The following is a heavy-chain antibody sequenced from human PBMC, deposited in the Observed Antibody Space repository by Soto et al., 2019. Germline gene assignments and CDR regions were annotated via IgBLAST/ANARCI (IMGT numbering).Heavy chain of an antibody. V-gene: IGHV4-59*01. J-gene: IGHJ6*03. CDR2: IYYSGST. Sequence: SETLSLTCTVSGGSISSYYWSWIRQPPGKGLEWIGYIYYSGSTNYNPSLKSRVTISVDTSKNQFSLKLSSVTAADTAVYYCARDAYPITIFGVGHMDVWGKGTTVTVSS. CDR1: GGSISSYY. CDR3: ARDAYPITIFGVGHMDV. D-gene: IGHD3-3*01.